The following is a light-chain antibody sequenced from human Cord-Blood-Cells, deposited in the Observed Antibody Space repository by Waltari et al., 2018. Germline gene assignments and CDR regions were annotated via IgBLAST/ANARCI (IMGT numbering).Light chain of an antibody. CDR1: QDISTY. J-gene: IGKJ5*01. CDR2: DAS. V-gene: IGKV1-33*01. CDR3: HQYDNLPLT. Sequence: DLQMTHPPSPLSASGGYRVTITGQASQDISTYLNWYQQKPGKAPKLLGYDASNLGTGVPSRFSGSGSGTDFTFTLSRLQPEDIATYYCHQYDNLPLTFVQGTRLEIK.